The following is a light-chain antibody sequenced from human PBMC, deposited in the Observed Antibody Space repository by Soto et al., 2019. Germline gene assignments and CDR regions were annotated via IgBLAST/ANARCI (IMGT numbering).Light chain of an antibody. J-gene: IGLJ3*02. CDR1: SSDVGGYNY. Sequence: QSALTQPPSASGSPGQSVTISCTGTSSDVGGYNYVSWYQQYPGKAPKLMIFEVYKRPSGVPDRFSGSKSGNTASLTVSGLQAEDEADYYCSSYADNNRGVFGGGTKLTVL. CDR3: SSYADNNRGV. V-gene: IGLV2-8*01. CDR2: EVY.